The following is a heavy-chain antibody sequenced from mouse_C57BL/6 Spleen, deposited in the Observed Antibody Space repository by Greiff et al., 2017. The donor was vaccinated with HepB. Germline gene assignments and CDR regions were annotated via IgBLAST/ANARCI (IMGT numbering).Heavy chain of an antibody. D-gene: IGHD1-1*01. Sequence: QVQLQQSGAELARPGASVKLSCKASGYTFTSYGISWVKQRTGQGLEWIGGIYPRSGNTYYNEKFKGKATLTADKSSSTAYMELRSLTSEVSAVYFCAREITSGFAYWGQEALVTVSA. CDR3: AREITSGFAY. J-gene: IGHJ3*01. CDR1: GYTFTSYG. V-gene: IGHV1-81*01. CDR2: IYPRSGNT.